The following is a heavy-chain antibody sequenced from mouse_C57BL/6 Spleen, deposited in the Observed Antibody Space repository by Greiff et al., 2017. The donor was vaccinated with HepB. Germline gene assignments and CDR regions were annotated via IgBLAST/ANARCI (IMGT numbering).Heavy chain of an antibody. CDR3: ARWITTVVALDY. J-gene: IGHJ2*01. CDR2: INPNNGGT. CDR1: GYTFTDYN. V-gene: IGHV1-22*01. Sequence: EVQLQQSGPELVKPGASVKMSCKASGYTFTDYNMHWVKQSHGKSLEWIGYINPNNGGTSYNQKFKGKATLTVNKSSSTAYMELRSLTSEDSAVYYCARWITTVVALDYWGQGTTLTVSS. D-gene: IGHD1-1*01.